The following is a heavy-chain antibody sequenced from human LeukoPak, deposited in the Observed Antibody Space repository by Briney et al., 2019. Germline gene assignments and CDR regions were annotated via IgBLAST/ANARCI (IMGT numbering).Heavy chain of an antibody. CDR1: GFTFSSYG. D-gene: IGHD2-2*01. J-gene: IGHJ4*02. CDR2: IWYDGSNK. V-gene: IGHV3-33*01. CDR3: ARCLGSSTSCLFDY. Sequence: PGGSLRLSCAASGFTFSSYGMHWVRPAPGKGLEWGAVIWYDGSNKYYADSVKGRFTISRDNSKNTLYLQMNSLRAEDTAVYYCARCLGSSTSCLFDYWGQGTLVTVSS.